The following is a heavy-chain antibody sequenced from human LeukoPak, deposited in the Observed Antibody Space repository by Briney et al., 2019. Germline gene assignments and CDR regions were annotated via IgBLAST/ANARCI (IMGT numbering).Heavy chain of an antibody. CDR3: AGITDSYGYFDY. CDR2: IYYSGST. J-gene: IGHJ4*02. V-gene: IGHV4-59*08. Sequence: TSETLSLTCTVSGGSISSYYWSWIRQPPGKGLEWIGYIYYSGSTNYNPSLKSRVTISVDTSKNQFSLKLSSVTAADTAVYYCAGITDSYGYFDYWGQGTLVTVSS. D-gene: IGHD5-18*01. CDR1: GGSISSYY.